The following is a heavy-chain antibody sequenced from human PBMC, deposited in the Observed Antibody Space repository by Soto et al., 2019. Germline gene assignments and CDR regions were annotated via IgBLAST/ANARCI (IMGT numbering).Heavy chain of an antibody. CDR1: GYTFTSYY. Sequence: GASVKVSCKASGYTFTSYYMHWVRQAPRQGLEWMGIINPGGGSTNYAQKFQGRVTMTRDTSTSTVYMELSSLRSEDTALYYCARDREAGTNYYYYGMDVWGQGTTVTVSS. J-gene: IGHJ6*02. CDR2: INPGGGST. D-gene: IGHD6-19*01. CDR3: ARDREAGTNYYYYGMDV. V-gene: IGHV1-46*01.